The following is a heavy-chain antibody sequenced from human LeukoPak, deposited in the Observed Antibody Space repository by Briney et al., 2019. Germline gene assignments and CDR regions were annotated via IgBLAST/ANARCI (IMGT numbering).Heavy chain of an antibody. Sequence: SETLSLTCTVSGGSISSYYWSWIRQPPGKGLEWIGYISYSGTTNYNPSLKSRVTISVDTSKNQFSLKLSSVTAADTAVYYCARDTSLWFGEYNYWGQGTLVTVSS. CDR2: ISYSGTT. D-gene: IGHD3-10*01. V-gene: IGHV4-59*01. J-gene: IGHJ4*02. CDR1: GGSISSYY. CDR3: ARDTSLWFGEYNY.